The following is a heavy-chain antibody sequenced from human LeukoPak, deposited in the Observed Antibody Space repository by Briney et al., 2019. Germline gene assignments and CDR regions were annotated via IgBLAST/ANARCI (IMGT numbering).Heavy chain of an antibody. Sequence: GGSLRLPCTGSGFTFSNSWMTWVRQAPGKGLEWVADIKEDGSVKNYVEYVRGRFTISRDNAKNSLHLQMSSLRVEDTAVYYCARDRAYSTYDYWGQGTLVRVSS. D-gene: IGHD2/OR15-2a*01. J-gene: IGHJ4*02. V-gene: IGHV3-7*01. CDR2: IKEDGSVK. CDR1: GFTFSNSW. CDR3: ARDRAYSTYDY.